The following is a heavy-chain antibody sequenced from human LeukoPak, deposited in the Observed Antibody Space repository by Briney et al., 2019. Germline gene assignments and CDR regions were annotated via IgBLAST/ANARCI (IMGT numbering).Heavy chain of an antibody. V-gene: IGHV3-73*01. CDR3: TRVLSDSSSAKFDY. CDR1: GFTFSGSA. J-gene: IGHJ4*02. D-gene: IGHD6-13*01. Sequence: GGSLRLSCAASGFTFSGSAMHWVRQASGKGLEWVGRIRSKANSYATAYAASVKGRFTISRDDSKNTAYLQMNSLETEDTAVYYCTRVLSDSSSAKFDYWGQGTLVTVSS. CDR2: IRSKANSYAT.